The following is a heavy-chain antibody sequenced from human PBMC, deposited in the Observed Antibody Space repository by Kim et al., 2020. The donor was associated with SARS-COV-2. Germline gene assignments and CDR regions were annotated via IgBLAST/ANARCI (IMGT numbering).Heavy chain of an antibody. V-gene: IGHV1-46*01. Sequence: AKKFQGRVTMTGDTSTSTVYMGLSSLRSEDTAVYYCASPYGGNPYDAFDIWGQGTMVTVSS. CDR3: ASPYGGNPYDAFDI. D-gene: IGHD4-17*01. J-gene: IGHJ3*02.